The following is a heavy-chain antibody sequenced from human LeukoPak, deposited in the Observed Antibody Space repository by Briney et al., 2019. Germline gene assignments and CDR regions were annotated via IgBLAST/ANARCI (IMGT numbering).Heavy chain of an antibody. V-gene: IGHV3-30*04. J-gene: IGHJ4*02. CDR1: GFTFSSYA. Sequence: SGGSLRLSCAASGFTFSSYAMHWVRQAPGKGPEWVAVISYDGGNKYYADSVKGRFTISRDNSKNTLYLQMNSLRAEDTAVYYCARERGGYYFDYWGQGTLVTVSS. D-gene: IGHD3-16*01. CDR3: ARERGGYYFDY. CDR2: ISYDGGNK.